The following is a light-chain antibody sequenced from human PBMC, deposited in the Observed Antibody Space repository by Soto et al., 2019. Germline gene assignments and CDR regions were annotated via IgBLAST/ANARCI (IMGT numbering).Light chain of an antibody. J-gene: IGKJ5*01. CDR3: QQYGSSTIT. V-gene: IGKV3-20*01. CDR2: GAS. Sequence: EIVLTQSPGTLSLSPGERATLSCRASQSVSSSYLAWYQQKPGQAPRLLIYGASSRATGIPDRFSGSGSGTDFTLTIRRLEPEHFAVYYCQQYGSSTITFGQGTRLEIK. CDR1: QSVSSSY.